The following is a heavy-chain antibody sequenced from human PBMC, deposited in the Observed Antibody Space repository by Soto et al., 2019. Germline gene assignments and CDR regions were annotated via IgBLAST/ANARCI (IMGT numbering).Heavy chain of an antibody. Sequence: GWSVRISCAASGFTFGRYAMSCVRHAPGKGLECVSAISGSGGRTYYADSVKGRFTISRDNSKNTLYLQMNSLRAEDTAVYYCSKDRIQVFGVVPTPVLSHCDSWRQGT. CDR2: ISGSGGRT. D-gene: IGHD3-3*01. J-gene: IGHJ4*02. CDR3: SKDRIQVFGVVPTPVLSHCDS. V-gene: IGHV3-23*01. CDR1: GFTFGRYA.